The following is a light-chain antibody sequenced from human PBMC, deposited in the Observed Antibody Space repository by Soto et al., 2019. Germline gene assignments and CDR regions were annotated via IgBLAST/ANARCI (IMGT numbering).Light chain of an antibody. Sequence: EIVLTQSPGTLSLSPGGRAILSCRASQSVHTFLAWYRQKPGQSPRLLISDTWHRATGIPARFSGSGSGTDFTLTISSLVPEDFAVYYCQQRFKWPLTFGGGTRVEIK. CDR3: QQRFKWPLT. V-gene: IGKV3-11*01. CDR1: QSVHTF. CDR2: DTW. J-gene: IGKJ4*01.